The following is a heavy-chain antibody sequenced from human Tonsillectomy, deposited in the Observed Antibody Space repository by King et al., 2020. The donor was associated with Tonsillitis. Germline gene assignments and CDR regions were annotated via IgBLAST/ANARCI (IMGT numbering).Heavy chain of an antibody. D-gene: IGHD6-13*01. J-gene: IGHJ4*02. CDR1: GFAFSKYG. CDR2: IRYGGSKT. CDR3: AKVDEISSWGFDY. V-gene: IGHV3-30*02. Sequence: VQLVESGGGVVQPGGSLRLSCAASGFAFSKYGMHWVRQAPGKGLEWVALIRYGGSKTYYADSVKGRCTISRDDSKNTLYLQMNSLRSEDTAVYYCAKVDEISSWGFDYWGQGTLVPVSS.